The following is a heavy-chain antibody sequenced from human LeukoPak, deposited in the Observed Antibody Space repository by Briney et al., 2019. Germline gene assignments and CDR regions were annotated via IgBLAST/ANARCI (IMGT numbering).Heavy chain of an antibody. CDR1: GYTFTSYD. J-gene: IGHJ4*02. D-gene: IGHD6-13*01. Sequence: ASVKVSCKASGYTFTSYDINWVRQATGQGLEWMGWMNPNSGNTGYAQKFQGRVTITRNTSISTAYMELSSLRSEDTAVYYCARVNNSWYGPLIDYWGQGTLVTVSS. V-gene: IGHV1-8*03. CDR3: ARVNNSWYGPLIDY. CDR2: MNPNSGNT.